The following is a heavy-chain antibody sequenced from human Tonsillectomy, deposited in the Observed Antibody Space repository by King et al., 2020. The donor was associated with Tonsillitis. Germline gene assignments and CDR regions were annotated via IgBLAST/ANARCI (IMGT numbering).Heavy chain of an antibody. CDR3: ARVTTVTKSYYYYGMDV. J-gene: IGHJ6*02. CDR1: GFSLSNAGMS. V-gene: IGHV2-26*01. D-gene: IGHD4-17*01. CDR2: IFSNDEK. Sequence: VTLKESGPVLVKPTETLTLTCTFSGFSLSNAGMSVSWILQPPGKALEWLAHIFSNDEKTSSTTLKIRLTIPKDPSKSQLVLTMTNMDPVDTATYFCARVTTVTKSYYYYGMDVWGPGTTVTVSS.